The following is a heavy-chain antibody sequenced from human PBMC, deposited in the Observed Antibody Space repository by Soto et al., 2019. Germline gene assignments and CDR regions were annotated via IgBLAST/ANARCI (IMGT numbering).Heavy chain of an antibody. CDR1: GGSISSGDYY. J-gene: IGHJ6*02. CDR2: IYYSGST. D-gene: IGHD3-22*01. Sequence: PSETLSLTCTVSGGSISSGDYYWSWIRQPPGKGLEWIGNIYYSGSTYYNPSLKSRVTISIDTSKNQFSLKLSSVTAADTAVYYCTTGGGYYDSGPYHDVWGQGTTVTVSS. CDR3: TTGGGYYDSGPYHDV. V-gene: IGHV4-30-4*01.